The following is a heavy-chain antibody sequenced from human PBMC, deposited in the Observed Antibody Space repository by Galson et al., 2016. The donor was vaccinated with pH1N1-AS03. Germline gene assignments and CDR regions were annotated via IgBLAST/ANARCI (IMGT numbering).Heavy chain of an antibody. Sequence: SETLSLTCTVSGGSISTSSYYWGWIRQPPGQGLEWIGSIYYSGSTYYNPSLKSRVTISVDTSKNQFSLKLSSVTAADTAVYYCARPLYGDYVGWFDPWGQGTLVTVSS. J-gene: IGHJ5*02. D-gene: IGHD4-17*01. CDR2: IYYSGST. CDR3: ARPLYGDYVGWFDP. V-gene: IGHV4-39*01. CDR1: GGSISTSSYY.